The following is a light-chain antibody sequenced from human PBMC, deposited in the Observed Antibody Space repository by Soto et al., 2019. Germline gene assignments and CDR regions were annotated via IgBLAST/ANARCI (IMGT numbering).Light chain of an antibody. CDR1: SSDFGGYNY. CDR3: SSWSSSTTLV. V-gene: IGLV2-14*01. CDR2: DVG. Sequence: QSALTQPASVSRSPGQSISFSCSGTSSDFGGYNYVSWYQQNPDRAPKLVIHDVGNRPSGVSNRFSGSKSGNTASLTISGLQAEDEADYYCSSWSSSTTLVFGGGTKRTVL. J-gene: IGLJ2*01.